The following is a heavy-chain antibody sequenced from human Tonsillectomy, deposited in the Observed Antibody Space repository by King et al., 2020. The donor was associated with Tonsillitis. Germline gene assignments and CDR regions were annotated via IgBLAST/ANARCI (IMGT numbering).Heavy chain of an antibody. J-gene: IGHJ4*02. D-gene: IGHD3-3*01. CDR1: GFSFSTYA. Sequence: VQLVESGGGVVQPGGSLSLSCATSGFSFSTYAMHWVRQAPGKGLEWVSSIRYDGSIEYYGDSGKGRLSISRDNDKKTLYLVMNSLRPEDTAVYYCAKDMRGSSYVGVFDRWGQGTQVIVSS. CDR2: IRYDGSIE. V-gene: IGHV3-30*02. CDR3: AKDMRGSSYVGVFDR.